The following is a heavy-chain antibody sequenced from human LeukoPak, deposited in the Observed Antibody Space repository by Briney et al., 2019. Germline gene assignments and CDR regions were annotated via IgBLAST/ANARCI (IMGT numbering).Heavy chain of an antibody. V-gene: IGHV1-18*01. D-gene: IGHD4-17*01. CDR3: ARPGLSYGDNGFFFDY. CDR2: ISAYNGNT. Sequence: ASVKVSCKASGYAFSGYGITWVRQAPGQGLEWMGWISAYNGNTKNAQKFQGRVTMTTDTSTSTAYMELSSLRSDDTAVYYCARPGLSYGDNGFFFDYWGQGTLVTVSS. CDR1: GYAFSGYG. J-gene: IGHJ4*02.